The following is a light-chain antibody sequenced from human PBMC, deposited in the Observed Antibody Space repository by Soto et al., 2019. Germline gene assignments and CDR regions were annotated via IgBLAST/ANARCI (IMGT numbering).Light chain of an antibody. J-gene: IGKJ1*01. CDR2: DAS. CDR1: QTISIW. CDR3: QQYNSYRT. Sequence: DIQMTQSPSTLSASVGDRVTITCRARQTISIWLAWYQQKPGKAPKLLIYDASILKSGVPSRFSGSGSGAEFTLTISSLQPDDSATYYCQQYNSYRTFGQGTRWIS. V-gene: IGKV1-5*01.